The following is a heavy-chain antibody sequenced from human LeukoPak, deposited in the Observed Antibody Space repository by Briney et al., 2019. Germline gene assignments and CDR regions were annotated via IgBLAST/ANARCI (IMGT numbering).Heavy chain of an antibody. Sequence: SETLSLTCAAYGGSFSGYYWSWIRQPPGKRLEWIGYIYYSGSTNYNPSLKSRVTISLDTSKNQFSLKLSSVTAADTAVYYCARHSSSFVGLSDYWGQGTLVTVSS. D-gene: IGHD6-6*01. J-gene: IGHJ4*02. CDR1: GGSFSGYY. CDR3: ARHSSSFVGLSDY. CDR2: IYYSGST. V-gene: IGHV4-59*01.